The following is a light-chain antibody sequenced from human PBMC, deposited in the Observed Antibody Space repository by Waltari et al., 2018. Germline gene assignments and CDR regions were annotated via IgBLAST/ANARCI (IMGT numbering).Light chain of an antibody. Sequence: DIVMTQSPDSLAVSLGERAVINCKSSQSVFHTNDKNYLAWYQQKPGQPPNLLISWASTRDSGVPDRFSGSGSGTDFTLAISSLQPEDVAVYVCQQYYSSPNTFGQGTKVEIK. J-gene: IGKJ2*01. V-gene: IGKV4-1*01. CDR1: QSVFHTNDKNY. CDR3: QQYYSSPNT. CDR2: WAS.